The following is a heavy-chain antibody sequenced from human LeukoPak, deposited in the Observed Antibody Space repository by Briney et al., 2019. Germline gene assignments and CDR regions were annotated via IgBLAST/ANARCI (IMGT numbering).Heavy chain of an antibody. CDR1: GFTSSSYA. D-gene: IGHD4-17*01. CDR3: ARDTRPHYGDLHAFDI. CDR2: ISYDGSNK. J-gene: IGHJ3*02. V-gene: IGHV3-30-3*01. Sequence: SGGSLRLSCAASGFTSSSYAMHWVRQAPGKGLEWVAVISYDGSNKYYADSVKGRFTISRDNSKNTLYLQMNSLRAEDTAVYYCARDTRPHYGDLHAFDIWGQGTMVTVSS.